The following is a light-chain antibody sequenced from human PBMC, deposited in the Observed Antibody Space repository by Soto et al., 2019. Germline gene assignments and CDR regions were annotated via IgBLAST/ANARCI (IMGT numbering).Light chain of an antibody. CDR2: DAS. CDR3: QRYDNRGLT. V-gene: IGKV1-33*01. CDR1: QDISNY. Sequence: DIQMTQSPSSLSASVGDRVTITCQASQDISNYSNWYQQKPGKAPKLLIYDASNLETGVPSRFSGSGSGTDFTFTISSLQPEDIATYYCQRYDNRGLTFGGGTKVEIK. J-gene: IGKJ4*01.